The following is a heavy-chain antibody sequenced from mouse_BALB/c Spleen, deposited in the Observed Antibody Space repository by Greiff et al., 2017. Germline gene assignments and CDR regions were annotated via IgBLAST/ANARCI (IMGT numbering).Heavy chain of an antibody. D-gene: IGHD1-1*01. J-gene: IGHJ2*01. CDR1: GFTFSSYA. CDR3: ARGGPLRSICDY. V-gene: IGHV5-6-5*01. Sequence: EVQLVESGGGLVKPGGSLTLSCAASGFTFSSYAMSWVRQTPEKRLEWVASISSGGSTYYPDSVKGRFTISRDNARNILYLQMSSLRSEDTAMYYCARGGPLRSICDYWGQGTTLTVSS. CDR2: ISSGGST.